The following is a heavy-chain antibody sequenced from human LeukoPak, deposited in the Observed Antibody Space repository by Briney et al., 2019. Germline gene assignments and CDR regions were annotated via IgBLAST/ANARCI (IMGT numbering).Heavy chain of an antibody. V-gene: IGHV4-30-4*08. CDR3: ATAGLYCSGGSCGKDAYDI. D-gene: IGHD2-15*01. Sequence: SQSLSLTCTVSGGSISSGDYYWSWICQPPGKGLEWIGYIYYSGSTYYNPSLKSRVTISVDTSKNQFSLKLSSVTAADTAVYYCATAGLYCSGGSCGKDAYDIWGQGTMVTVSS. J-gene: IGHJ3*02. CDR2: IYYSGST. CDR1: GGSISSGDYY.